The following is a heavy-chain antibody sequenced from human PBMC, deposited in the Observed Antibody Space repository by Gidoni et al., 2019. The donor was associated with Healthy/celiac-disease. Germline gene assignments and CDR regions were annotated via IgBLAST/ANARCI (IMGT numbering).Heavy chain of an antibody. J-gene: IGHJ5*02. CDR3: ARDESGTMVRGGPYNWFDP. D-gene: IGHD3-10*01. Sequence: QVQLVQSGAEVKKPGASVKVSCKASGYTFTSYYMHWVRQAPGQGLEWMGIINPSGGSTSYAQKFQGRVTMTRDTSTSTVYMELSSLRSEDTAVYYCARDESGTMVRGGPYNWFDPWGQGTLVTVSS. CDR1: GYTFTSYY. CDR2: INPSGGST. V-gene: IGHV1-46*01.